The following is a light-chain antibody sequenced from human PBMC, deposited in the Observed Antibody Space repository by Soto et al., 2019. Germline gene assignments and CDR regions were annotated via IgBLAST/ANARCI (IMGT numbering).Light chain of an antibody. CDR3: HQRQSWPRK. J-gene: IGKJ1*01. CDR1: QSLLHRNGNNY. Sequence: DIVMTQSPLSLPVTPGEPASISCMSSQSLLHRNGNNYLDWYQQKPGQAPRLLIYGASSRATGIPDRFSGSGSGTDFTLTISDVQPEDFALYYCHQRQSWPRKFGQGTKVDIK. CDR2: GAS. V-gene: IGKV2-28*01.